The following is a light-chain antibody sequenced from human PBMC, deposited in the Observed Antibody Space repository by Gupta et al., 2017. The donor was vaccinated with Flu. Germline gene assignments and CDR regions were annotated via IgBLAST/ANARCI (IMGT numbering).Light chain of an antibody. J-gene: IGKJ5*01. Sequence: DIQLTQSPSSLSASVGDRVTITCQASQDINKYVNWYQQKPGEAPKLLIYYTSNLDTGVPSRVGGRGSGTDFSLTISSLQPEDFGTYYGHQYQELNPTFGQGTRLDFK. CDR3: HQYQELNPT. CDR1: QDINKY. CDR2: YTS. V-gene: IGKV1-33*01.